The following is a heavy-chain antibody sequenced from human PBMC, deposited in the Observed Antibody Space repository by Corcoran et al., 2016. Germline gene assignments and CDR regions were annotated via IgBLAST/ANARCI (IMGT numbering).Heavy chain of an antibody. V-gene: IGHV1-2*02. D-gene: IGHD3-16*02. CDR3: ARERYDYVWGSYRYWDY. CDR2: INPNSGGT. CDR1: GYTFTGYY. J-gene: IGHJ4*02. Sequence: QMQLVQSGAEVKKPGASVKVSCKASGYTFTGYYMHWVRQAPGQGLEWMGWINPNSGGTNYAQKFQGRVTMTRDTSISTAYMELSRLRSDDTAVYYCARERYDYVWGSYRYWDYWGQGTLVTVSS.